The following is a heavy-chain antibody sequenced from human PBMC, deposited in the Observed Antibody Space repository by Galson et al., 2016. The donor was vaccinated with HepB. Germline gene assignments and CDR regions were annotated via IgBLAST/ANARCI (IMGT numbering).Heavy chain of an antibody. CDR1: GFTFSTYS. V-gene: IGHV3-21*01. D-gene: IGHD2-21*02. J-gene: IGHJ4*02. Sequence: SLRLSCAASGFTFSTYSMNWVRRAPGKGLEWVSSIDSTSRWIYYADSVRGRLTIPRENAQNLLYLQMDSLRAEDTVVYYCARAEACGTDCPQRYFFDYWGRGALVTVSS. CDR2: IDSTSRWI. CDR3: ARAEACGTDCPQRYFFDY.